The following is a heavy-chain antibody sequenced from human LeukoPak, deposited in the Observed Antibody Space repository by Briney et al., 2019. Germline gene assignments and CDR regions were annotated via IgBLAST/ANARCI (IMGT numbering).Heavy chain of an antibody. CDR2: IYYSGST. Sequence: SETLSLTCTVSGGSISSSSYYWGWLRQPPGKGLEWLGSIYYSGSTYYNPSLKRRVTISVDTSKNQFSLKLSSVTAADTAVYYCARDSSYDSSGYQWYYYYMDVWGKGTTVTVSS. V-gene: IGHV4-39*07. J-gene: IGHJ6*03. CDR3: ARDSSYDSSGYQWYYYYMDV. D-gene: IGHD3-22*01. CDR1: GGSISSSSYY.